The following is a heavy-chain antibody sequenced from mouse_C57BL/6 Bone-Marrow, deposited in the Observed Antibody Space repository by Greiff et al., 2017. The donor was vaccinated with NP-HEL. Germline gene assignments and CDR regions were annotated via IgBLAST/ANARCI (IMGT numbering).Heavy chain of an antibody. D-gene: IGHD2-4*01. CDR1: GYTFTSYW. CDR2: IHPNSGST. J-gene: IGHJ3*01. CDR3: ARGEDYDYSWFAY. V-gene: IGHV1-64*01. Sequence: QVQLQQPGAELVKPGASVKLSCKASGYTFTSYWMHWVKQRPGQGLEWIGMIHPNSGSTNYNEKFKSKATLTVDKASSTAYMQLSSLTSEDSAVYYCARGEDYDYSWFAYWGQGTLVTVSA.